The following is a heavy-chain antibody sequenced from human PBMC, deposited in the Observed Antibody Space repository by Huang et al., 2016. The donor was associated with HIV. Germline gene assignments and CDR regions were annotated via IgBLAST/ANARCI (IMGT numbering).Heavy chain of an antibody. CDR3: ARLIGSPSFYYGLDV. CDR1: GYRFRSNW. CDR2: ISPGDSDT. D-gene: IGHD3-10*01. Sequence: EVQLVQSGAEVKKPGESLKISCKGSGYRFRSNWIGWVRQMPGKGLEWMGIISPGDSDTRYSPSFQGQVTIAADKSINTAYLQWSSLKASDTAMYYCARLIGSPSFYYGLDVWGQGTTVTVSS. V-gene: IGHV5-51*01. J-gene: IGHJ6*02.